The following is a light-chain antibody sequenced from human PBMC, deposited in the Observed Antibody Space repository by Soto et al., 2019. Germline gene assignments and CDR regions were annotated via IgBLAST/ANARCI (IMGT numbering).Light chain of an antibody. CDR2: GAS. CDR3: QQYNTWPRT. J-gene: IGKJ1*01. V-gene: IGKV3-15*01. Sequence: EIVMPQSPATLSVSPVQGAPLSCMASQPISRNLAWYQQKPGQAPRLLMYGASTRATDIPGRFSGGGSGTEFTLTISSLQSEDFAIYFCQQYNTWPRTSGQGTKVDIK. CDR1: QPISRN.